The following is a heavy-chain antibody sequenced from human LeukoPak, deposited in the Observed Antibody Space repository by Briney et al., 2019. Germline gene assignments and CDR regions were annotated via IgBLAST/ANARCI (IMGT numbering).Heavy chain of an antibody. CDR2: IYHSGST. Sequence: PSETLSLTCTVSGYSISSGYYWGWIRQPPGKGLEWIGSIYHSGSTYYNPSLKSRVTISVDTSKNQFSLKLSSVTAADTAVYYCARDAHDYYDSSVYDYWGEGTLVTVS. CDR1: GYSISSGYY. J-gene: IGHJ4*02. V-gene: IGHV4-38-2*02. CDR3: ARDAHDYYDSSVYDY. D-gene: IGHD3-22*01.